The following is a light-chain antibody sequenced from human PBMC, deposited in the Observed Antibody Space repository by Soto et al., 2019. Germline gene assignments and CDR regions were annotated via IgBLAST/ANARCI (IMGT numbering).Light chain of an antibody. J-gene: IGKJ2*01. V-gene: IGKV3-15*01. CDR3: QQYNNWPPYT. Sequence: EIVMTQSPATLSVSPGERATLSCRASQSVSSNLAWYQHKPGQAPRLLIYGASTSATGIPARFSGSGSGTEFTLTISSLQSEDFAVYYCQQYNNWPPYTFGQGTKLEIK. CDR2: GAS. CDR1: QSVSSN.